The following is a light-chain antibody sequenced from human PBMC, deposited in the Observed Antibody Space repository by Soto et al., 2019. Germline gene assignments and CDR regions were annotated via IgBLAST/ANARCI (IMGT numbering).Light chain of an antibody. CDR1: SSDVGGYNY. CDR2: EVS. V-gene: IGLV2-14*01. CDR3: GTWDSSLSARV. Sequence: QSALTQPASVSGSPGQSITISCTGTSSDVGGYNYVSWFQHHPGKAPKLIIYEVSYRPSGVSNRFSGSKSGDTASLTISGLQAEDEADYYCGTWDSSLSARVFGGGTKLTVL. J-gene: IGLJ3*02.